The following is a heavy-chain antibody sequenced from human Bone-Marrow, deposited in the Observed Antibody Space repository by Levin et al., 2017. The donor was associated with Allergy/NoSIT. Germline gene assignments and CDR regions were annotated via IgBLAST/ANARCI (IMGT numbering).Heavy chain of an antibody. D-gene: IGHD1-26*01. CDR1: GYNFTRYW. Sequence: GESLKISCKGSGYNFTRYWIGWVRQMPGKGLEWMGTVYPGDSDTRYSPSFQGQVTISADKSISTAYMQWSSLKASDTGMYYCARFSGGPLDFWGQGTLVTFSS. CDR2: VYPGDSDT. V-gene: IGHV5-51*01. CDR3: ARFSGGPLDF. J-gene: IGHJ4*02.